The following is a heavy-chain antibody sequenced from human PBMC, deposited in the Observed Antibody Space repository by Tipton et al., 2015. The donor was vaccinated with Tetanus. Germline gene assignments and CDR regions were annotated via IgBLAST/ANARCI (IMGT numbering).Heavy chain of an antibody. CDR3: ARDHRLSASYAGWFDP. Sequence: TLSLTCTVSGGSISSGGYYWSWIRQHPGKGLEWIGHIYFSGSAYYNPSLKTRLSMSVDTTENKFSLRLKSVTPADTAMYYCARDHRLSASYAGWFDPWGQGTLVTVSS. J-gene: IGHJ5*02. CDR1: GGSISSGGYY. CDR2: IYFSGSA. D-gene: IGHD2-8*01. V-gene: IGHV4-31*03.